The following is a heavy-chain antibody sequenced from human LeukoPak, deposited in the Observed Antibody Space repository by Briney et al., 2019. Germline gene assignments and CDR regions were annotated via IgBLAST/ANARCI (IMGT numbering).Heavy chain of an antibody. CDR1: GGTFSSYA. J-gene: IGHJ4*02. CDR3: AGVLYSSGWYFDY. D-gene: IGHD6-19*01. Sequence: GASVKVSCKASGGTFSSYAISWVRQAPGQGLEWMGGIIPIFGTANYAQKFQGRVTITTDESTSTAYMELSSLRSEDTAVYYCAGVLYSSGWYFDYWGQGTLVTVSS. CDR2: IIPIFGTA. V-gene: IGHV1-69*05.